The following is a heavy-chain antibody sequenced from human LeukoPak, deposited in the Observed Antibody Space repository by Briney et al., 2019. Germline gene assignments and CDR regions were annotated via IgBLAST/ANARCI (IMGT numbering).Heavy chain of an antibody. CDR3: ARGRYYYDSSGYYEAFDI. J-gene: IGHJ3*02. V-gene: IGHV4-34*01. CDR2: INHSGST. D-gene: IGHD3-22*01. CDR1: GGSFSGYY. Sequence: SGTLSLTCAVSGGSFSGYYWSWIRQPPGKGLEWIGEINHSGSTNYNPSLKSRVTISVDTSKNQFSLKLSSVTAADTAVYYCARGRYYYDSSGYYEAFDIWGQGTMVTVSS.